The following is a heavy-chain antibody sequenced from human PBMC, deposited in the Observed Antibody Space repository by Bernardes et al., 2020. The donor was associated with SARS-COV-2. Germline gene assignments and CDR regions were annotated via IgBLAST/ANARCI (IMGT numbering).Heavy chain of an antibody. CDR1: GYTFTSYG. V-gene: IGHV1-18*01. D-gene: IGHD3-16*01. J-gene: IGHJ5*02. CDR2: ISAYNGTT. CDR3: ARVGEDYVIDWFDP. Sequence: AAVQDSCKASGYTFTSYGISWVRQAPGQGLEWMGWISAYNGTTTYAQKLQGRVTMTTDTSTSTAYMELRSLRSDDTAVYYCARVGEDYVIDWFDPWGQGTLVTVSS.